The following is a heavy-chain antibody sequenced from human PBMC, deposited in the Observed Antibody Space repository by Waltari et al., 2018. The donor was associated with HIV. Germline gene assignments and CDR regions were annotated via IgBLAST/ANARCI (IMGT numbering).Heavy chain of an antibody. Sequence: QVQLQESGPGLVKPSDTLSLTCAASHFSISSGHYWGWIRQSPGKGLEWIGSVFHSGSTFYKPSFRSRVSISVDTSKNQFSLKLTSVTAADTAVYYCARQPAPDSTWFQIYFDYWGQGTVVTVSS. J-gene: IGHJ4*02. CDR3: ARQPAPDSTWFQIYFDY. CDR1: HFSISSGHY. V-gene: IGHV4-38-2*01. CDR2: VFHSGST. D-gene: IGHD6-13*01.